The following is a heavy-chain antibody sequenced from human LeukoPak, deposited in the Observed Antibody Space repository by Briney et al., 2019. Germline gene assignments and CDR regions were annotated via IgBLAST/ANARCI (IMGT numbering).Heavy chain of an antibody. Sequence: SETLSLTCAVYGGSFSGYYWSWIRQPPGKGLEWIGEINHSGSTNYNPSLKSRVTISVDRSKNQFSLKLSSVTAADTAVYYCASGYCSGGSCYSTDYWGQGTLVTVSS. CDR1: GGSFSGYY. J-gene: IGHJ4*02. D-gene: IGHD2-15*01. CDR2: INHSGST. CDR3: ASGYCSGGSCYSTDY. V-gene: IGHV4-34*01.